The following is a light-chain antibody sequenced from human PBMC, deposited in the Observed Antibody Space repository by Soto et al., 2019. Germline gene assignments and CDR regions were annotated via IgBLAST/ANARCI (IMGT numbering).Light chain of an antibody. CDR2: GAS. J-gene: IGKJ4*01. V-gene: IGKV3D-15*01. CDR3: QQYDDWLRVT. CDR1: QSVNIY. Sequence: EIVMTQSPATLSVSPGERATLSCRASQSVNIYLALYQQKPGQAPRLVIFGASYRATAIPARFSGSGSGTEFKFTITSLQSEDFAVYFCQQYDDWLRVTFGGGTKVVIK.